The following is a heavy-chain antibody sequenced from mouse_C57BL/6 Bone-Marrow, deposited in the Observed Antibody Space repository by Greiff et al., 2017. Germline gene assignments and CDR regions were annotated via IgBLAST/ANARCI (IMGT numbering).Heavy chain of an antibody. CDR2: IYPRSGNT. Sequence: QVQLKESGAELARPGASVKLSCKASGYTFTSYGISWVKQRTGQGLEWIGEIYPRSGNTYYNEKFKGKATLTADKSSSTAYMELRSLTSEDSAVYFCARRAWDRYYYAMDYWGQGTSGTVSS. CDR3: ARRAWDRYYYAMDY. D-gene: IGHD3-3*01. V-gene: IGHV1-81*01. CDR1: GYTFTSYG. J-gene: IGHJ4*01.